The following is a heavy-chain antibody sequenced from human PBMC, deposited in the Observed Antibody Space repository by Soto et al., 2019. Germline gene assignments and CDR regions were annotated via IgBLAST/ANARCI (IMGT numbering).Heavy chain of an antibody. CDR2: IWYDGSNK. J-gene: IGHJ4*02. D-gene: IGHD5-18*01. V-gene: IGHV3-33*01. CDR3: ARDFRGYSYNIDY. Sequence: GGSLRLSCAASGFTFSSYGMHWVRQAPGKGLEWVAFIWYDGSNKYYADTVKGRFTISRDNSKNTRYLQMNSLRAEETAVYYGARDFRGYSYNIDYWGQGTLVTVSS. CDR1: GFTFSSYG.